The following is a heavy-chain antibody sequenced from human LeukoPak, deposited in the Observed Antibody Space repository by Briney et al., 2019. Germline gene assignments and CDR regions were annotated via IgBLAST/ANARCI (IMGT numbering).Heavy chain of an antibody. CDR2: INHSGST. CDR1: GGSFSGYY. D-gene: IGHD2-15*01. CDR3: ARAPRGGRNWFDP. Sequence: SETLSLTCAVYGGSFSGYYWSWIRQPPGKGLEWIGEINHSGSTNYNPSLKSRVTISVDTSKNQFSLKLSSVTAADSVVYYCARAPRGGRNWFDPWGQGTLVTVSS. V-gene: IGHV4-34*01. J-gene: IGHJ5*02.